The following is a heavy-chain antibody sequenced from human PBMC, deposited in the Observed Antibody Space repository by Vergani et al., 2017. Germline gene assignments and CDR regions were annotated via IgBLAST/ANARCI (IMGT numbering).Heavy chain of an antibody. J-gene: IGHJ4*02. CDR2: ISWNSGSI. Sequence: EVQLVESGGGLVQPGRSLRLSCAASGFTFDDYAMHWVRQAPGKGLEWVSGISWNSGSIGYADSVKGRFTISGDNAKNSLYLQMNSLRAEDTALYYCAKDSDFWSGYLDYWGQGTLVTVSS. CDR1: GFTFDDYA. V-gene: IGHV3-9*01. D-gene: IGHD3-3*01. CDR3: AKDSDFWSGYLDY.